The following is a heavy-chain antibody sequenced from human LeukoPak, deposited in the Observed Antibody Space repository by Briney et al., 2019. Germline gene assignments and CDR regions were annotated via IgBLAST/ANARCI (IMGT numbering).Heavy chain of an antibody. Sequence: SETLSLTCAVYGGSFSGYYWSWIRQPPGKGLEWIGEINHSGSTNYNPSLKSRVTISVDTSKNQFSLKLSSVTAADTAVYYCARVGAEIRAYYFDYWGQGTLATVSS. CDR3: ARVGAEIRAYYFDY. CDR2: INHSGST. V-gene: IGHV4-34*01. CDR1: GGSFSGYY. D-gene: IGHD3-10*01. J-gene: IGHJ4*02.